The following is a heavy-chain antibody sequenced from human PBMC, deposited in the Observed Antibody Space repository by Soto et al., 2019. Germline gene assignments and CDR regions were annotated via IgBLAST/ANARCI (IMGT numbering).Heavy chain of an antibody. CDR1: GFMFSDYA. J-gene: IGHJ3*01. V-gene: IGHV3-49*04. CDR3: TRDQPITP. D-gene: IGHD3-10*01. Sequence: GGSLRLSCAASGFMFSDYAMTWARQAPGKELEWVSGLLRPGGTTEYAASVKGRFTISRDDSKSIAYLQMNSLRTEDTAVYHCTRDQPITPWGQGTMVTVSS. CDR2: LRPGGTT.